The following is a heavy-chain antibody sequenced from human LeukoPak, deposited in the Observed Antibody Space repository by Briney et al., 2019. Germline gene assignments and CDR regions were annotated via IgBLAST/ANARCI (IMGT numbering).Heavy chain of an antibody. J-gene: IGHJ4*02. V-gene: IGHV4-38-2*01. CDR2: IHRSGST. CDR1: GYSISSGYY. Sequence: PSETLSLTCAVSGYSISSGYYWGCLRQPPGKGLEWIGIIHRSGSTYYNPSLKSRVTISVATSKKQFSLMLSSVTAAETALYYSARGIPYSDFWSAFDYWGQGTLVTVSS. D-gene: IGHD3-3*01. CDR3: ARGIPYSDFWSAFDY.